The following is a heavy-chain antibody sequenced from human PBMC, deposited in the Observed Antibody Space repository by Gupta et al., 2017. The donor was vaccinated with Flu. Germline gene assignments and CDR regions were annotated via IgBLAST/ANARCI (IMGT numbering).Heavy chain of an antibody. CDR1: VFTFSDNR. CDR2: ISSSGGYI. CDR3: ARGPQGYCSDTICHSNWFDP. D-gene: IGHD2-15*01. V-gene: IGHV3-21*01. Sequence: EVQLVESGGGLVKPGGSLRLTCAASVFTFSDNRMNWVRQAPGTGVEWVASISSSGGYIFYADSVKGRFSISRDNAKNSLYLQMNSLRVEDTAVYYCARGPQGYCSDTICHSNWFDPWGQGTLVTVSS. J-gene: IGHJ5*02.